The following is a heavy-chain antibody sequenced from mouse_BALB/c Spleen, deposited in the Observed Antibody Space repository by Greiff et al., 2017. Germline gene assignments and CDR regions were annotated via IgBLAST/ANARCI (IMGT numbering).Heavy chain of an antibody. CDR3: ASAYYGNPAWFAY. CDR1: GFTFSSYG. J-gene: IGHJ3*01. D-gene: IGHD2-10*01. CDR2: INSNGGST. V-gene: IGHV5-6-3*01. Sequence: EVMLVESGGGLVQPGGSLKLSCAASGFTFSSYGMSWVRQTPDKRLELVATINSNGGSTYYPDSVKGRFTISRDNAKNTLYLQMSSLKSEDTAMYYCASAYYGNPAWFAYWGQGTLVTVSA.